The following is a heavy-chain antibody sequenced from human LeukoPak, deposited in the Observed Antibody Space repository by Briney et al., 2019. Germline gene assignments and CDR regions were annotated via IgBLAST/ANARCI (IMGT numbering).Heavy chain of an antibody. CDR3: VRCKECRGLLFHMDV. J-gene: IGHJ6*04. D-gene: IGHD3-10*01. V-gene: IGHV1-2*04. CDR2: INPNSGGT. Sequence: ASVKVSCKASGYTFTGYYMHWVRQAPGQGLEWMGWINPNSGGTNYAQKFQGWVTMTRDTSISTAYMELSRLRSDDTAVYYCVRCKECRGLLFHMDVWGKGTTVTVSS. CDR1: GYTFTGYY.